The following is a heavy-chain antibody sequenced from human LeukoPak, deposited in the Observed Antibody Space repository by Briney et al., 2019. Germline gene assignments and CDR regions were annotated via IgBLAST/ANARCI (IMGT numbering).Heavy chain of an antibody. CDR1: GGSISSSNW. Sequence: SETLSLTCAVSGGSISSSNWWSWVRQPPGKGLEWIGEIYHSGSTNYNPSLKSRVTISVDKSKNQFSLKLSSVTAADTAVYYCARRVRGVSYYFDYWGQGTLVTVSS. CDR3: ARRVRGVSYYFDY. V-gene: IGHV4-4*02. D-gene: IGHD3-10*01. CDR2: IYHSGST. J-gene: IGHJ4*02.